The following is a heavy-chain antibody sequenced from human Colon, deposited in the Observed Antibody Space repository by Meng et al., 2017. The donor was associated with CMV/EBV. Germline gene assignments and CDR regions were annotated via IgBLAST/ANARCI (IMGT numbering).Heavy chain of an antibody. CDR1: GLVFDFKG. V-gene: IGHV1-18*01. D-gene: IGHD6-6*01. J-gene: IGHJ4*02. Sequence: QVQRVQSGTEGKELGASVKVPCMTSGLVFDFKGIGRVRQAPGQGLEWMGWISADKRYTSYEQNLQGRVTMTTDAATSTAYMELRGLRSNDTAVYYCARVYEYSSSWGSDYWGQGTLVTVSS. CDR3: ARVYEYSSSWGSDY. CDR2: ISADKRYT.